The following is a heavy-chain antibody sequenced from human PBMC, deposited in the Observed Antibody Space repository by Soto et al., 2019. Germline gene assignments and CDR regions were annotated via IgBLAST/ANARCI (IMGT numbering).Heavy chain of an antibody. CDR1: GGSIRSSSCH. D-gene: IGHD1-26*01. Sequence: SETLSLPCTVSGGSIRSSSCHRGWRRQRPGKGLEWIASIKYSGTTFYNPSLKSRVTLSVDTSKNQSALKLSSVTAAETAVYYCARHGSTGSYYDALDIWGQGTMVTVSS. CDR2: IKYSGTT. J-gene: IGHJ3*02. CDR3: ARHGSTGSYYDALDI. V-gene: IGHV4-39*01.